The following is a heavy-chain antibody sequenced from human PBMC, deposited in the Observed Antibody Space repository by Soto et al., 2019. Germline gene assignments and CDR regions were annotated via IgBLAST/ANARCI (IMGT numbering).Heavy chain of an antibody. V-gene: IGHV3-23*01. CDR2: INGSGVST. CDR1: GYTSTSYY. Sequence: SSKASGYTSTSYYMHWLRQARGQGLEWVAAINGSGVSTYYSDSVKGRFTISRDNSKNTLYLQMNSLRAEDTAVYYCAKDVPYSGSYYYWGQGTLVTVSS. D-gene: IGHD1-26*01. CDR3: AKDVPYSGSYYY. J-gene: IGHJ4*02.